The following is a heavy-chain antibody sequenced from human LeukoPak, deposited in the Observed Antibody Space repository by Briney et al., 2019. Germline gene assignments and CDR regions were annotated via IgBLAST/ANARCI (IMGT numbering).Heavy chain of an antibody. D-gene: IGHD2-2*01. CDR1: GFTFSSYS. CDR3: ARVGYCSSTSCYWYFDY. V-gene: IGHV3-21*01. Sequence: GGSLRLSCAASGFTFSSYSMNWVRQAPGKGLEWVSSISSSSSYIYYADSVKGRSTISRDNAKNSLYLQMNSLRAEDTAVYYCARVGYCSSTSCYWYFDYWGQGTLVTVSS. CDR2: ISSSSSYI. J-gene: IGHJ4*02.